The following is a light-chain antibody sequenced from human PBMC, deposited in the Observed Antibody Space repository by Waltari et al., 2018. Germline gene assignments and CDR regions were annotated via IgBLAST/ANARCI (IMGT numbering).Light chain of an antibody. Sequence: EIVLTQSPGPLSLSPGESATLSCRASQSVGGRYLAWYQQKPGQAPRLLIYGTSTRATGIPDRFTGSGSGTDFTLTVTRLEPEDSAVYYCQQYENSPRTFGQGTKLEIK. V-gene: IGKV3-20*01. CDR1: QSVGGRY. CDR3: QQYENSPRT. CDR2: GTS. J-gene: IGKJ2*01.